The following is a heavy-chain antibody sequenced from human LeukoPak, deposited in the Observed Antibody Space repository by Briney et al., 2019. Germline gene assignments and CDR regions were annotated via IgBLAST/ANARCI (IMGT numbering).Heavy chain of an antibody. V-gene: IGHV1-8*01. Sequence: ASVKVSCKASGYTFTSCDINWVRQATGQGLEWMGWMNPNSGNTGYAQKFQGRVTMTRNTSISTAYMELSSLRSEDTAVYYCARGKFASLDTAMVFDYWGQGTLVTVSS. CDR3: ARGKFASLDTAMVFDY. CDR1: GYTFTSCD. CDR2: MNPNSGNT. D-gene: IGHD5-18*01. J-gene: IGHJ4*02.